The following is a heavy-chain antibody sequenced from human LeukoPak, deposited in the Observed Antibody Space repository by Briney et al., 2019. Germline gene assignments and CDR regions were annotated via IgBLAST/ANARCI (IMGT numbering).Heavy chain of an antibody. Sequence: GGSLRLSCAASGFTFDDYGMNWVRQAPGKGLQWVSGINWNGGSTGYADSVKGRFTISRDNAKNSLYLQMHSLRAEDTAVYYCARSLYGSGSWFAYWGQGTLVTVSS. CDR1: GFTFDDYG. V-gene: IGHV3-20*04. D-gene: IGHD3-10*01. CDR2: INWNGGST. CDR3: ARSLYGSGSWFAY. J-gene: IGHJ4*02.